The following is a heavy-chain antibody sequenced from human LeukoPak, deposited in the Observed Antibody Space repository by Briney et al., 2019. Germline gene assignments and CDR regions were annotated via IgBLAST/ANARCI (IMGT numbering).Heavy chain of an antibody. CDR1: GFAFSTYA. V-gene: IGHV3-23*01. CDR3: AKARGSSVYEQFDY. J-gene: IGHJ4*02. D-gene: IGHD5/OR15-5a*01. Sequence: GGSLRLSCAASGFAFSTYAMTWVRQAPKKGLQWVSTISTSGRATYYADSVEGRFTISRDNSKNTLYLQMNSLRADDTAVYYCAKARGSSVYEQFDYWGQGTQVTVSS. CDR2: ISTSGRAT.